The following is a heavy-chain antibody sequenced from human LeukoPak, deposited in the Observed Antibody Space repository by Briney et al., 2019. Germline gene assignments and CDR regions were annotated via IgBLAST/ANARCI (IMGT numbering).Heavy chain of an antibody. D-gene: IGHD2-2*01. Sequence: PGGSLRLSCAASGFTFSSYVMNWVRQAPGKGLEWVSYISSSGSTIYYADSVKGRFTISRDNAKNSLYLQMNSLRAEDTAVYYCASLPTGVPAADAFDIWGQGTMVTVSS. CDR2: ISSSGSTI. J-gene: IGHJ3*02. V-gene: IGHV3-48*03. CDR3: ASLPTGVPAADAFDI. CDR1: GFTFSSYV.